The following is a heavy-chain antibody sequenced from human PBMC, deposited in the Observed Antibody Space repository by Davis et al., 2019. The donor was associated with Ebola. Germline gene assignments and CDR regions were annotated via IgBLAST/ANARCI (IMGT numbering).Heavy chain of an antibody. J-gene: IGHJ4*02. Sequence: AASVTVSCKASGYTFTSYDINWVRQATGQGLEWMGWISAYNGNTNYAQKLQGRVTMTTDTSTSTAYMELRSLRSDDTAVYYCARGYCSGGSCYSGDYWGQGTLVTVSS. D-gene: IGHD2-15*01. CDR1: GYTFTSYD. CDR2: ISAYNGNT. V-gene: IGHV1-18*01. CDR3: ARGYCSGGSCYSGDY.